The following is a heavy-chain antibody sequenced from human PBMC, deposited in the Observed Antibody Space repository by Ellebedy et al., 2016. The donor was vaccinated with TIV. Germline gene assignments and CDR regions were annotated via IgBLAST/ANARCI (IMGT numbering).Heavy chain of an antibody. CDR3: AKDQSIAVASYYYYGMDV. J-gene: IGHJ6*02. V-gene: IGHV3-30*18. D-gene: IGHD6-19*01. CDR2: ISYDGSNK. Sequence: GESLKISCAASGFTFSSYGMHWVRQAPGKGLEWVAVISYDGSNKYYADSVKGRFTISRDNSKNTLYLQMNSLRAEDTAVYYCAKDQSIAVASYYYYGMDVWGQGTTVTVSS. CDR1: GFTFSSYG.